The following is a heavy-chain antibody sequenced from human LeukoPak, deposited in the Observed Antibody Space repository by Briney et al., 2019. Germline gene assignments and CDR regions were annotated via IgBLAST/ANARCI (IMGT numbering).Heavy chain of an antibody. V-gene: IGHV3-74*01. Sequence: SGGSLRLSCTVSVFTFCISWMQWVRQAPGKGLVWVSRINNDGSSTTYADSVKGRFTISRDNAKNTLYLQMNSLRAEDTAVYYCAGAPSCPHYWGQGTLVTVSS. CDR1: VFTFCISW. CDR2: INNDGSST. J-gene: IGHJ4*02. D-gene: IGHD3-16*01. CDR3: AGAPSCPHY.